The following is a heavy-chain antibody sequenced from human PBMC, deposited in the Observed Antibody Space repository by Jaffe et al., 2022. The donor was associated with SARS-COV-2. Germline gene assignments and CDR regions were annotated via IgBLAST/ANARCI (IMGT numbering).Heavy chain of an antibody. CDR2: ISGRGTST. CDR1: GFAFSSYG. Sequence: EVQLVESGGGLVQPGGSLRLSCAASGFAFSSYGMSWVRQAPGKGLEWVSGISGRGTSTYYADSVKGRFTISRDHSKNTLYLQMNSLRAEDTAVYYCAKRDHDILTGYYSFDYWGLGTLVSVSS. D-gene: IGHD3-9*01. CDR3: AKRDHDILTGYYSFDY. J-gene: IGHJ4*02. V-gene: IGHV3-23*04.